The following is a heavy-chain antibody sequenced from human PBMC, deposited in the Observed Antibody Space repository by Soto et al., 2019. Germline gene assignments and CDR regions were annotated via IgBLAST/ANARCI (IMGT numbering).Heavy chain of an antibody. V-gene: IGHV3-48*02. Sequence: LRLSCAASGFTFSSYSMNWVRQAPGKGLEWVSYISSSSSTIYYADSVKGRFTISRDNAKNSLYLQMNSLRDEDTAVYYCARDLTIFGVVYNWFDPWGHGTLVTVS. CDR1: GFTFSSYS. CDR3: ARDLTIFGVVYNWFDP. J-gene: IGHJ5*02. CDR2: ISSSSSTI. D-gene: IGHD3-3*01.